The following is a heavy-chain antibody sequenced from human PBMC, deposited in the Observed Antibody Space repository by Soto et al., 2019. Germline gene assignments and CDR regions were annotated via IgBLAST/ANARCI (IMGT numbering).Heavy chain of an antibody. Sequence: QVQLVESGGGVVQPGRSLRLSCAASGFTFSSYGMHWVRQAPGKGLEWVTVIWYDGTNKYYADSVKGRFTISRDNSKNTLYLEMNSLRAEDTPVYYCARRHYDYNWGTYRPRYFDYWGQGTLVTVSS. CDR3: ARRHYDYNWGTYRPRYFDY. J-gene: IGHJ4*02. CDR2: IWYDGTNK. CDR1: GFTFSSYG. D-gene: IGHD3-16*02. V-gene: IGHV3-33*01.